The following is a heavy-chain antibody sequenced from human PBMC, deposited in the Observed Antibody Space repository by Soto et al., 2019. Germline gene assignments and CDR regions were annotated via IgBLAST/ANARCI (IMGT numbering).Heavy chain of an antibody. CDR2: IYYSGST. Sequence: SETLSLTCTVSGGSINSGAHYWSWLRQHPGKGLEWIGYIYYSGSTNYNPSLKSRVTISVDTSKNQFSLKLSSVTAADTAVYYCARRYGASFDYWGQGTLVTVSS. V-gene: IGHV4-61*08. CDR3: ARRYGASFDY. J-gene: IGHJ4*02. CDR1: GGSINSGAHY. D-gene: IGHD4-17*01.